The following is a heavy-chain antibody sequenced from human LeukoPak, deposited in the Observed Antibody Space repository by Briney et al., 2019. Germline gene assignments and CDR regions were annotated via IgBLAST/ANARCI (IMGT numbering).Heavy chain of an antibody. CDR3: ARAANSGSYWRFDY. Sequence: PGGSLRLSCAASGFTVSSNYMSWVRQAPGKGLEWVSVIYSGGSTYYADSVKGRFTISRHNSKNTLYLQMNSLRAEDTAAYYCARAANSGSYWRFDYWGQGTLVTVSS. J-gene: IGHJ4*02. V-gene: IGHV3-53*04. CDR1: GFTVSSNY. CDR2: IYSGGST. D-gene: IGHD1-26*01.